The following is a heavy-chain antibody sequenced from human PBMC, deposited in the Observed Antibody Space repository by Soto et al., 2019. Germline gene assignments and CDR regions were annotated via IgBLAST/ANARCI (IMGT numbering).Heavy chain of an antibody. CDR2: ISGSGGST. D-gene: IGHD6-6*01. CDR1: GFTFSSYA. V-gene: IGHV3-23*01. Sequence: EVQLLESGGGLVQPGGSLRLSCAASGFTFSSYAMSWVRQAPAQGLEWVSGISGSGGSTYYADSVKGRFTISRDSSKNTLYLQMDSLRAEETAVYYCAKKTDSSSPWGALDIWGQGTMVSVSS. CDR3: AKKTDSSSPWGALDI. J-gene: IGHJ3*02.